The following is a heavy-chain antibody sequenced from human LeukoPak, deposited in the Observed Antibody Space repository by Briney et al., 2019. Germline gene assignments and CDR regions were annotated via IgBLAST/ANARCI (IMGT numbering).Heavy chain of an antibody. CDR3: AKVGPLDV. CDR2: ISYDGSNK. D-gene: IGHD3-10*01. Sequence: GGSLRLSCAASGFTFSSYGMHWVRQAPGKGLEWVAVISYDGSNKYYADSVKGRFTISRDNSKNTLYLQMNSLRAEDTAAYYCAKVGPLDVWGQGTTVTVSS. V-gene: IGHV3-30*18. CDR1: GFTFSSYG. J-gene: IGHJ6*02.